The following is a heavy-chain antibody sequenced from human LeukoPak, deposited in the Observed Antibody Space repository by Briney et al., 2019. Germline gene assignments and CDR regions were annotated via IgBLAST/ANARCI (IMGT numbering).Heavy chain of an antibody. CDR1: GFTFSSYG. V-gene: IGHV3-21*01. CDR3: ARDQRATASTGSYFDY. J-gene: IGHJ4*02. CDR2: VSSSSSYI. D-gene: IGHD1-1*01. Sequence: PGGSLRLSCAASGFTFSSYGMNWVRQAPGKGVERGSSVSSSSSYIYYADSVKGRFTISRDNAKNSLSLQMNSLRAEDTAVYYCARDQRATASTGSYFDYWGQGTLVTVSS.